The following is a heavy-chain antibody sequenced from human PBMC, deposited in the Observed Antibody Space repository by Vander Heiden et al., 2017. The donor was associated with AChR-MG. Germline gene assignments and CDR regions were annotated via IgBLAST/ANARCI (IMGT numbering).Heavy chain of an antibody. CDR2: IERVTSAP. CDR1: ASTCTGHY. J-gene: IGHJ5*02. CDR3: ARNLGVSGNWFDP. D-gene: IGHD3-10*01. Sequence: QVQLVQSGAEVNQPGASFNVSGTSSASTCTGHYRQWGRQAAGQGRGWMGWIERVTSAPNYTQNFQGRVTMTRDTTISTAYMELSRLRLDDTAVYCCARNLGVSGNWFDPWGQGTLVTVTS. V-gene: IGHV1-2*02.